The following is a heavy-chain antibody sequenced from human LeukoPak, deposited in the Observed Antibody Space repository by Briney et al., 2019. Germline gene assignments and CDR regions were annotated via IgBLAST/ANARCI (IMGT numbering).Heavy chain of an antibody. V-gene: IGHV3-7*03. D-gene: IGHD1-1*01. Sequence: GGSLRLSCAASGFTFRSYWMSWARQAPGKGLEWVANIKKDGSETHYVASVKGRFTISRDNALDSLYLQMDSLRVEDTALYYCARVQRELMWYYFDYWGQGTLVTVSS. J-gene: IGHJ4*02. CDR2: IKKDGSET. CDR1: GFTFRSYW. CDR3: ARVQRELMWYYFDY.